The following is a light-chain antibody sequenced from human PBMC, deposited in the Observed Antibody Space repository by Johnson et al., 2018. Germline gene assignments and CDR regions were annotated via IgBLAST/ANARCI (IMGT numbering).Light chain of an antibody. V-gene: IGLV1-51*02. CDR1: SSNIGNNY. J-gene: IGLJ1*01. CDR2: ENN. Sequence: QSVLTQPPSVSAAPGQKVTISCSGSSSNIGNNYVSWYQQLPGTAPKLLIYENNKRPSGIPDRFSGSKSGTSATLGITGLKPGDEADYYCGTGDSSLSAGNFFGTGTKVTVL. CDR3: GTGDSSLSAGNF.